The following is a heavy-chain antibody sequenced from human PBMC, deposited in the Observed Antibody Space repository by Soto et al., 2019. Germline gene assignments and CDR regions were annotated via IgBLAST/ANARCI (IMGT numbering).Heavy chain of an antibody. V-gene: IGHV4-59*01. CDR3: VTGSGWYTDTYYFDY. CDR1: GGSISSYY. J-gene: IGHJ4*02. CDR2: IYYSGST. D-gene: IGHD6-19*01. Sequence: SETLSLTCTVSGGSISSYYWSWIRQPPGKGLEWIGYIYYSGSTNYNPSLKSRVTISVDTSKNQFSLKLSSVTAADTAVYYCVTGSGWYTDTYYFDYWGQGTLVTVSS.